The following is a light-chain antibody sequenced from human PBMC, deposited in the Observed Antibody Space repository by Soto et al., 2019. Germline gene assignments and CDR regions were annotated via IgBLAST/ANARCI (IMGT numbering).Light chain of an antibody. CDR1: QAIRSY. V-gene: IGKV1-16*01. CDR3: QQYYSYPRT. CDR2: AAS. Sequence: DIQMTQSPSSLSASVGDRVTISCRASQAIRSYLAWFKQKPGEAPKSLIYAASSLQSGVPSRFSGSGSGTDFTLSISSLQSEDFATYFCQQYYSYPRTFGQGTKVEIK. J-gene: IGKJ1*01.